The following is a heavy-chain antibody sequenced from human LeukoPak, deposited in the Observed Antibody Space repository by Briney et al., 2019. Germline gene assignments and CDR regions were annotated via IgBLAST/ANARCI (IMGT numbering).Heavy chain of an antibody. V-gene: IGHV1-18*01. J-gene: IGHJ3*02. CDR1: GYTFTSYG. CDR3: ARVLGYCSSTSCYTGAFGI. D-gene: IGHD2-2*02. CDR2: ISAYNGNT. Sequence: ASVTVSCKVSGYTFTSYGISWVRQAPGQGREWMGWISAYNGNTNYAQKLQGRLTMTTDTSTSTAYLDLRSLRSDDTAVYYCARVLGYCSSTSCYTGAFGIWGQGTMVTVSS.